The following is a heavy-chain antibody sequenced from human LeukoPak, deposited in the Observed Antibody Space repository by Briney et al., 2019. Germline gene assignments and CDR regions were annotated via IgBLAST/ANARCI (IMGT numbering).Heavy chain of an antibody. CDR2: IYYSGST. D-gene: IGHD5-12*01. J-gene: IGHJ3*02. V-gene: IGHV4-30-2*01. CDR1: GGSIPSGAYS. CDR3: AREVGYAVRAFDI. Sequence: SQTLSLTCAVSGGSIPSGAYSWSWIRQPPGKGLEWIGYIYYSGSTYYNPSLKSRVTTSIDGSKNQFSLKLSSVTAADTAVYYCAREVGYAVRAFDIWGQGTMVTVSS.